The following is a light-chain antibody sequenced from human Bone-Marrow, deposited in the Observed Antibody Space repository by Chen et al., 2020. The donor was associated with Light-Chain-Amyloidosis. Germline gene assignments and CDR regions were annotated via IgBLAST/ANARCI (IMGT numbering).Light chain of an antibody. V-gene: IGLV2-14*01. Sequence: QSALTQPASVSGSPGQPITISCTGTSGDVGTYNYVSWYQPHPGKAPKVMIYAVSNRPSVVSNRFSGSKSGNTASLTISGLQAEDEADYYCSSFTSSSSYVFGPGTKVTVL. CDR1: SGDVGTYNY. CDR2: AVS. CDR3: SSFTSSSSYV. J-gene: IGLJ1*01.